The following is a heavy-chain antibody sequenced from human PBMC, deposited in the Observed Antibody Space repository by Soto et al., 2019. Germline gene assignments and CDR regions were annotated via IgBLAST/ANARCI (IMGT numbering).Heavy chain of an antibody. V-gene: IGHV4-59*11. Sequence: SQPKSLTNTVADGSIGSHYGSWIRQSPGKRLEWIGYVYYIGSTTYNPSLKSRVTISVDTSKNQFSLKMNSVTAADTAVYYCGRISSHGDYAYWGQGTLVTVSS. D-gene: IGHD4-17*01. J-gene: IGHJ4*02. CDR2: VYYIGST. CDR3: GRISSHGDYAY. CDR1: DGSIGSHY.